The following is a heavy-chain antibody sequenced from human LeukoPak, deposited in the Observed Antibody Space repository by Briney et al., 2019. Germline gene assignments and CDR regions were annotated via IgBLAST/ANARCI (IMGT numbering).Heavy chain of an antibody. V-gene: IGHV4-59*01. CDR1: GGSISSYY. Sequence: SETLSLTCSVSGGSISSYYWSWIRQPPGKGLEWIGYIYYSGSTNYNPSLKSRVTISLDTSKSQFSLKLTSVTAADTAVYYCARAPIPYDRSRTDYRFDPWGQGTLVTVAS. CDR2: IYYSGST. D-gene: IGHD3-16*01. CDR3: ARAPIPYDRSRTDYRFDP. J-gene: IGHJ5*02.